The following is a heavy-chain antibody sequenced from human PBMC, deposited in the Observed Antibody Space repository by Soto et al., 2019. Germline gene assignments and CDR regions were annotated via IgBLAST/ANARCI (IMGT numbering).Heavy chain of an antibody. Sequence: GGSLRLSCAASGFTFSSYSMNWVRQAPGKGLEWVSSISSSSSYIYYADSVKGRFTISRDNAKNSLYLQMNSLRAEDTAVYYCARGESYDYIWGSYPALVWFDPWGQGTLVTVSS. CDR3: ARGESYDYIWGSYPALVWFDP. D-gene: IGHD3-16*02. V-gene: IGHV3-21*01. CDR1: GFTFSSYS. CDR2: ISSSSSYI. J-gene: IGHJ5*02.